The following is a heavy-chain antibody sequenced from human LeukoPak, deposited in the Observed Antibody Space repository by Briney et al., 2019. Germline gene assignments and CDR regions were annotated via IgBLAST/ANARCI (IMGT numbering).Heavy chain of an antibody. V-gene: IGHV3-13*01. CDR2: IGTAADT. D-gene: IGHD3-16*01. J-gene: IGHJ3*02. CDR1: GFTFSSHD. Sequence: GGSLRLSCVASGFTFSSHDMHWVRQPPGKGLEWVAGIGTAADTYYPGSAKARSTISRDDAKNSLYLQMNSLGAGDTAVYFCTRAKGGGAILDIWGQGTMVTVSS. CDR3: TRAKGGGAILDI.